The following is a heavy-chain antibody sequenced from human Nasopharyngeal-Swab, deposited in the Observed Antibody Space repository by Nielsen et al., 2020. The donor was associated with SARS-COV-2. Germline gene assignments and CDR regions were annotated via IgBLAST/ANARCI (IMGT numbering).Heavy chain of an antibody. D-gene: IGHD2-2*01. CDR1: GFSFSNFA. Sequence: GESLKISCAASGFSFSNFAMSWVRQAPGKGLEWVSAISSSGGSTYYADSVKGRFTISRDNSKNTLYLQMNSLRGEDTAVYYCATYCTSNRCFAARYGMDVWGQGTTVTVSS. CDR3: ATYCTSNRCFAARYGMDV. J-gene: IGHJ6*02. CDR2: ISSSGGST. V-gene: IGHV3-23*01.